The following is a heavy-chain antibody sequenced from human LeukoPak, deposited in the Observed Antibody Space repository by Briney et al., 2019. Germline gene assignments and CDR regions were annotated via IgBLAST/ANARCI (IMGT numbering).Heavy chain of an antibody. D-gene: IGHD3-16*02. V-gene: IGHV3-53*01. CDR1: GFTVSSNH. CDR2: IYSGGST. Sequence: GGSLRLSCAASGFTVSSNHMSWVRQAPGKGLEWVSVIYSGGSTYYADSVKGRFTISRDNSKNTLYLQMNSLRAEDTAVYYCAMMGELSLYFDYWGQGTLVTVSS. CDR3: AMMGELSLYFDY. J-gene: IGHJ4*02.